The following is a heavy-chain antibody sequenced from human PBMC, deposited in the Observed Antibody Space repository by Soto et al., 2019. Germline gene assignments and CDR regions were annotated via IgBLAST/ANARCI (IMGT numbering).Heavy chain of an antibody. CDR1: GYSISLGYY. CDR3: ARGLRVYTCIDY. J-gene: IGHJ4*02. Sequence: PSETLSLTCAVSGYSISLGYYWGWIRQPPGKGLEWIGSIYHSGNTYYNPSLKSRVSISLDTSKNHFSLELTSVTAAGTAVYYCARGLRVYTCIDYWGQGTLVTVSS. D-gene: IGHD3-16*01. CDR2: IYHSGNT. V-gene: IGHV4-38-2*01.